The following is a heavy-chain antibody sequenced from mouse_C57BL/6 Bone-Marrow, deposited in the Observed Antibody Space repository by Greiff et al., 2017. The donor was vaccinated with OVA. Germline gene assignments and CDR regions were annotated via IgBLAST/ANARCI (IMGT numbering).Heavy chain of an antibody. CDR3: VRHHGSSYDWYFDV. D-gene: IGHD1-1*01. Sequence: EVQLVESGGGLVQPKGSLKLSCAASGFSFNTYAMNWVRQAPGKGLEWVARIRSKSNNYATYYADSVKDRFTISRDDSESMLYLQMNNLKTEDTAMYYCVRHHGSSYDWYFDVWGTGTTVTVSS. CDR2: IRSKSNNYAT. CDR1: GFSFNTYA. J-gene: IGHJ1*03. V-gene: IGHV10-1*01.